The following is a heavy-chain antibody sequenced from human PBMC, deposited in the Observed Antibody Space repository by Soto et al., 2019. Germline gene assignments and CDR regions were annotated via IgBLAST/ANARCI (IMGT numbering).Heavy chain of an antibody. Sequence: GGSLRLSCAASGFTFSSYAMSWVRQAPGKGLEWVSAISGSGGSTYYADSVKGRFTISRDNSKNTLYLQMNSLRAEDTAVYYCARGRERQLDDYYYYDGIDVWGQGTTVTVSS. CDR2: ISGSGGST. D-gene: IGHD6-13*01. J-gene: IGHJ6*02. CDR3: ARGRERQLDDYYYYDGIDV. CDR1: GFTFSSYA. V-gene: IGHV3-23*01.